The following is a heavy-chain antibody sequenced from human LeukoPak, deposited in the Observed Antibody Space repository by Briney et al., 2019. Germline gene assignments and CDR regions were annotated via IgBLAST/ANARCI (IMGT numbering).Heavy chain of an antibody. J-gene: IGHJ4*02. CDR2: ISSSSSTI. Sequence: PGGSLRLSCAASGFTFSSYSMNWVRQAPGKGLEWVSYISSSSSTIYYADSVKGRFTISRDNAKNSLYLQMNSLRAEDTALYYCAKDTGGGYYDSSASGGGYFDYWGQGTLVTVSS. CDR1: GFTFSSYS. CDR3: AKDTGGGYYDSSASGGGYFDY. D-gene: IGHD3-22*01. V-gene: IGHV3-48*04.